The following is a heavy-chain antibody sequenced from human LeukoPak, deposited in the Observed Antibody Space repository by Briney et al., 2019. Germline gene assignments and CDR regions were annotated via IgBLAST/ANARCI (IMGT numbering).Heavy chain of an antibody. J-gene: IGHJ4*02. CDR1: GGSISPYH. V-gene: IGHV4-59*08. CDR2: ISYSGST. CDR3: ARHLDYYGSGSYEY. D-gene: IGHD3-10*01. Sequence: SETLSLTCAVSGGSISPYHWTWIRQPPGKGLEWIGYISYSGSTNYNPSLKSRVTISIDTSKSQFSLKLSSVTAADTAVYYCARHLDYYGSGSYEYWGQGALVTVSS.